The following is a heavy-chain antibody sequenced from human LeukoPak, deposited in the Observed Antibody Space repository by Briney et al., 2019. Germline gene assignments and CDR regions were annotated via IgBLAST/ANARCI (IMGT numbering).Heavy chain of an antibody. CDR3: ARESGLYDFWSAANNWFDP. CDR1: GFTFSSYS. V-gene: IGHV3-21*01. CDR2: ISSSSSYI. D-gene: IGHD3-3*01. J-gene: IGHJ5*02. Sequence: GGSLRLSCAASGFTFSSYSMNWVRQAPGKGLEWVSSISSSSSYICYADSVKGRFTISRDNAKNSLYLQMNSLRAEDTAVYYCARESGLYDFWSAANNWFDPWGQGTLVTVSS.